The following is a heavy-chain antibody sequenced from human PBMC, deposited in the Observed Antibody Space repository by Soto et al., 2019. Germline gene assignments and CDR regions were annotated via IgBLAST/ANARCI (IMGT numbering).Heavy chain of an antibody. Sequence: QVQLVQSGAEVKKPGSSVKVSCKASGGTFSSYAISWARQAPGQGLECMGGIIPIFGTANYAQKFQGRVTVTADESTSTAYMELSSLRSEDTAVYYCARFEAERHAFDICGQGTMVTVSS. J-gene: IGHJ3*02. V-gene: IGHV1-69*01. D-gene: IGHD3-9*01. CDR2: IIPIFGTA. CDR3: ARFEAERHAFDI. CDR1: GGTFSSYA.